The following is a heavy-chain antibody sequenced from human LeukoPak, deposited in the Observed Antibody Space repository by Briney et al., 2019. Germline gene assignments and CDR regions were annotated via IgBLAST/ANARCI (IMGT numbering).Heavy chain of an antibody. CDR2: IYYSGST. Sequence: SETLSLTCTVSGGSISSSSYYWGWIRQPPGKGLEWIGSIYYSGSTYYNPSLKSRVTISVDTSKNQFSLKLSSVTAADTAVYYCARAEGDSSGYYPNWFDPWGQGTLVTVSS. CDR1: GGSISSSSYY. V-gene: IGHV4-39*07. J-gene: IGHJ5*02. CDR3: ARAEGDSSGYYPNWFDP. D-gene: IGHD3-22*01.